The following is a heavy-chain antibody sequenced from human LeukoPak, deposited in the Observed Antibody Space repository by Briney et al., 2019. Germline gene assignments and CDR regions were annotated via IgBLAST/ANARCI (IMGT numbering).Heavy chain of an antibody. J-gene: IGHJ4*02. D-gene: IGHD3-22*01. CDR3: ARLGGYYDPPDY. V-gene: IGHV4-39*01. CDR2: IHYSGST. CDR1: GGSIRSSSYY. Sequence: TSETLSLTCTVSGGSIRSSSYYWAWIRQPPGKGLEWTGTIHYSGSTYYSPSLKSRVTISVDTSKNQFSLNLSSVTAADTAVYYCARLGGYYDPPDYWGQGTLVTVSS.